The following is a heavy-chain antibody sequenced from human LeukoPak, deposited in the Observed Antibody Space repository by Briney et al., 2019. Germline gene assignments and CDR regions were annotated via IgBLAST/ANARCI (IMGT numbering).Heavy chain of an antibody. V-gene: IGHV1-69*13. CDR3: ARGGGYSAIDY. CDR2: IIPIFGTA. J-gene: IGHJ4*02. D-gene: IGHD6-13*01. CDR1: GGTFSSYA. Sequence: SVKVSCKASGGTFSSYAISSVRQAPGQGLEWLGVIIPIFGTANYAQKFQGRVTITADESTSTAYMELCSLRSKDTAVYYCARGGGYSAIDYWGQGTLVTVSS.